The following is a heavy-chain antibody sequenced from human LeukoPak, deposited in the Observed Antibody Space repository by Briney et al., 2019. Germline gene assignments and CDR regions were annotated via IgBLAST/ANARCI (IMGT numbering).Heavy chain of an antibody. J-gene: IGHJ6*02. V-gene: IGHV3-21*01. CDR2: ISGSSGYI. D-gene: IGHD6-6*01. Sequence: GGSLRLSCAASGFTFSSYWMSWVRQAPGKGLEWVSSISGSSGYIYYADSVKGRFTISRDNTDNLLYLQMNSLRAEDTAVYYCARGRGYSSSSTDMDVWGRGTTVTVSS. CDR3: ARGRGYSSSSTDMDV. CDR1: GFTFSSYW.